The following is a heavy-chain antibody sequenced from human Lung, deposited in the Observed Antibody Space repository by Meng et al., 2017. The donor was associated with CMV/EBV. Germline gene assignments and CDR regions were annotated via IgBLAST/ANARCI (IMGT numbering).Heavy chain of an antibody. Sequence: ASXXVSXKASGDTFACHYMRWGLHAPGQGLQWMGWISPNSGGTNYAQEFQGRVTMTRDTCISTAYMELSRLRSDNTAVYYCARVLRYSSSWYVGFGFDYCGQGTLVTVSS. J-gene: IGHJ4*02. D-gene: IGHD6-13*01. V-gene: IGHV1-2*02. CDR1: GDTFACHY. CDR2: ISPNSGGT. CDR3: ARVLRYSSSWYVGFGFDY.